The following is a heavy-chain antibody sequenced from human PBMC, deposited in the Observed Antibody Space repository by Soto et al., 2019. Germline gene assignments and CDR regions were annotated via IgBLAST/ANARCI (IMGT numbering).Heavy chain of an antibody. CDR1: GGSISSYY. CDR3: ARDSPGETRTGGDYYYYMDV. V-gene: IGHV4-59*01. CDR2: IYYSGST. Sequence: SETLSLTCTVSGGSISSYYWSWIRQPPGKGLEWIGYIYYSGSTNYNPSLKSRVTISVDTSKNQFSLKLSSVTAADTAVYYCARDSPGETRTGGDYYYYMDVWGKGTTVTVSS. D-gene: IGHD2-8*02. J-gene: IGHJ6*03.